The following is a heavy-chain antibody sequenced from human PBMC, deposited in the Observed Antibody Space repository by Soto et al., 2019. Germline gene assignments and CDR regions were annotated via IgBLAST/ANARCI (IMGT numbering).Heavy chain of an antibody. V-gene: IGHV1-18*01. J-gene: IGHJ5*02. Sequence: QVQLVQSGGEVKRPGASVKVSCKTSGYTFSNYGITWVRQAPGQTLEWLGWISLYSDGTNYAQKFQGRVAMTTDTSTTTAHMELRSLRSDDTAVYYCAIVVPGAEAWFGPWGQGTLVTVSS. D-gene: IGHD2-2*01. CDR2: ISLYSDGT. CDR3: AIVVPGAEAWFGP. CDR1: GYTFSNYG.